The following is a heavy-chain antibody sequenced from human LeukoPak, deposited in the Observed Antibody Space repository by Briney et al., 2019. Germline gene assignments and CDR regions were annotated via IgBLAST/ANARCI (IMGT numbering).Heavy chain of an antibody. CDR1: GYTFTGYY. CDR3: ARAGYRGPFFDY. Sequence: ASVKVSCKASGYTFTGYYMHWVRQAPGQGLEWMGWINPNSGGTNYAQKLQGWVTMTRDTSISTAYMELSRLRSDDTAVYYCARAGYRGPFFDYWGQGTLVTVSS. D-gene: IGHD5-18*01. CDR2: INPNSGGT. V-gene: IGHV1-2*04. J-gene: IGHJ4*02.